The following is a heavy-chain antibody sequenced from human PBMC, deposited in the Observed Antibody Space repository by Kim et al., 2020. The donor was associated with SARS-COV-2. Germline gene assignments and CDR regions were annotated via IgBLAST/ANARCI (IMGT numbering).Heavy chain of an antibody. V-gene: IGHV4-59*08. J-gene: IGHJ2*01. CDR3: ARRGIAAAGNNFKVHWYFDL. CDR2: IYYSGST. Sequence: SETLSLTCTVSGGSISSYYWSWIRQPPGKGLEWIGYIYYSGSTNYNPSLKSRVTISVDTSKNQFSLKLSSVTAADTAVYYCARRGIAAAGNNFKVHWYFDLWGRGTLVTVSS. D-gene: IGHD6-13*01. CDR1: GGSISSYY.